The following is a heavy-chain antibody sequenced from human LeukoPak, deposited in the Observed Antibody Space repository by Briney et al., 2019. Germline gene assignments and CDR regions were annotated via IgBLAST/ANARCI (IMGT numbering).Heavy chain of an antibody. CDR1: GFTFSSYA. J-gene: IGHJ3*02. Sequence: GGSLRLSCAASGFTFSSYAMSWVRQAPGKGLEWVSAISGSGGSTYYADSVKGRFTISRDNSKNTLYLQMTSLRAEDTAVYYCAKSIAGPRVGAAFDIWGQGTMVTVSS. D-gene: IGHD2-15*01. CDR3: AKSIAGPRVGAAFDI. CDR2: ISGSGGST. V-gene: IGHV3-23*01.